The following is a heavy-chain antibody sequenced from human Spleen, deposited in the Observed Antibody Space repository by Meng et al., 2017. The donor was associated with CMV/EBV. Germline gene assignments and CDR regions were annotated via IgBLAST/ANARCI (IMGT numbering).Heavy chain of an antibody. D-gene: IGHD3-22*01. CDR3: ARELVVPTGGFDP. CDR2: INHSGST. Sequence: AVYGGSFSGYYWSWIRQPPGKGLEWIGEINHSGSTNYNPSLKSRVTISVDTSKNQFSLKLSSVTAADTAVYYCARELVVPTGGFDPWGQGTLVTVSS. V-gene: IGHV4-34*01. CDR1: GGSFSGYY. J-gene: IGHJ5*02.